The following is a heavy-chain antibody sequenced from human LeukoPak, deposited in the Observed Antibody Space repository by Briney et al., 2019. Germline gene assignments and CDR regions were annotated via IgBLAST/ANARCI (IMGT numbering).Heavy chain of an antibody. V-gene: IGHV5-51*01. J-gene: IGHJ3*02. CDR2: IYPGDSDT. D-gene: IGHD3-22*01. CDR1: EYSFTSYW. CDR3: ARRLMYYYDTSGYDVAFDI. Sequence: GESLKISCKGSEYSFTSYWIGWVRQMPGKGLEWMGIIYPGDSDTTYSPSFQGQGTISADKSISTAYLQWNSLKASDTAMYYCARRLMYYYDTSGYDVAFDIWGQGTMVTVSS.